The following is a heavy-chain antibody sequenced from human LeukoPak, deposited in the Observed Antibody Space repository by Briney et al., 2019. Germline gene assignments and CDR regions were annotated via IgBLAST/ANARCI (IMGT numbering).Heavy chain of an antibody. Sequence: ASVKVSCKTSGYPFTTWEINWVRQAAGQGLEWMGWVHPNSGNTAYAQKFQGRVTMTRDTSISTAYMELSGLRSEDTAVYYCARALVSGYDYDYWGQGTLVTVSS. V-gene: IGHV1-8*01. CDR1: GYPFTTWE. CDR3: ARALVSGYDYDY. CDR2: VHPNSGNT. J-gene: IGHJ4*02. D-gene: IGHD5-12*01.